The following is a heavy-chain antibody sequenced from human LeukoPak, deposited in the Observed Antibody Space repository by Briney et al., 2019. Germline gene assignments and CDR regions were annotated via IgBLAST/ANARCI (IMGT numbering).Heavy chain of an antibody. CDR3: ARQRYCSSTSCGGYYYYMDV. CDR1: GYSFTSYW. Sequence: GESLKISCKGSGYSFTSYWIGWVRQMPGKGLEWMGIIYPGDSDTRYSPSFQGQVTISADKSTSTAYLQWSSLKASDTAMYYCARQRYCSSTSCGGYYYYMDVWGKGTTVTVSS. CDR2: IYPGDSDT. V-gene: IGHV5-51*01. J-gene: IGHJ6*03. D-gene: IGHD2-2*01.